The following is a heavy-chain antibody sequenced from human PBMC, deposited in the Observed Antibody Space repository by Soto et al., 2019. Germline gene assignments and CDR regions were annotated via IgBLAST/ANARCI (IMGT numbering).Heavy chain of an antibody. Sequence: QVQLQESGPGLVKPSETLSLTCVVSGGSLSSYYWSWIRQPPGKGLEWIGYIYYSGSTNYNPSLKSRVTISVGTSKNQFALKLSSVTAADTAVYYCARTWGSPNDYWGRGTLVTVSS. CDR3: ARTWGSPNDY. CDR1: GGSLSSYY. CDR2: IYYSGST. D-gene: IGHD3-16*01. V-gene: IGHV4-59*01. J-gene: IGHJ4*02.